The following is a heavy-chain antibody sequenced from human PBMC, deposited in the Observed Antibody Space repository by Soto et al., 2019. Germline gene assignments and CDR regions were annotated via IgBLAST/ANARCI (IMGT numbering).Heavy chain of an antibody. CDR1: GFTFDDYA. CDR2: ISWNSGSI. Sequence: EVQLVESGGGLVQPGRSLRLSCAASGFTFDDYAMHWVRQAPGKGLEWVSGISWNSGSIGYADSVKGRFTISRDNAKNSLYLQMNSLRAEDTALYYCAKDIGYSSSSGLVDYWGQGTLVTVSS. V-gene: IGHV3-9*01. D-gene: IGHD6-6*01. J-gene: IGHJ4*02. CDR3: AKDIGYSSSSGLVDY.